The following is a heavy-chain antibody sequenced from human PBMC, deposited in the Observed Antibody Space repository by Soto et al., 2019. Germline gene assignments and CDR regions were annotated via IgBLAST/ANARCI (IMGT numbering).Heavy chain of an antibody. Sequence: QVQLVQSGAEVQKPGASVKLSCKASGYTFTSYSIHWVRQAPGQSLEWLGWINGGNGDTRYPQKFQGRVTVTRDTSASTVYMELSSLNSEDTAVYYCARDRVGNDYWGQGTQVTVSS. J-gene: IGHJ4*02. CDR3: ARDRVGNDY. V-gene: IGHV1-3*01. CDR2: INGGNGDT. CDR1: GYTFTSYS.